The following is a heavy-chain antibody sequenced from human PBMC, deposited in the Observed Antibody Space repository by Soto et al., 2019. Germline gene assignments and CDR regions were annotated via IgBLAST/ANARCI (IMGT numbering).Heavy chain of an antibody. CDR2: INTKNGAT. D-gene: IGHD3-10*01. CDR3: ARDLITHDDSRAFDY. Sequence: ASVKVSCKASGYTFTDYYMFWLRQAPGQGLEWVGWINTKNGATDSPQKFQGRVTVTRDTSISTVYMDLYSLTSDDTAVCYCARDLITHDDSRAFDYWGQGSLVTVSS. CDR1: GYTFTDYY. V-gene: IGHV1-2*02. J-gene: IGHJ4*02.